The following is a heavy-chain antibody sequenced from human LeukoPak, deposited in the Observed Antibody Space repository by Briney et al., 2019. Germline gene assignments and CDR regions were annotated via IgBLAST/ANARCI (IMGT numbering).Heavy chain of an antibody. CDR2: IYYSGST. Sequence: SQTLSLTCTLSVGSLSSGGYYWSWIRQHPGNGLEWIGYIYYSGSTYYNPSLKSRVTISVDTSKNQFFLKLRSVNAAATPVYFCARAVAGGMDVWGQGTTVTVSS. V-gene: IGHV4-31*03. J-gene: IGHJ6*02. CDR3: ARAVAGGMDV. CDR1: VGSLSSGGYY.